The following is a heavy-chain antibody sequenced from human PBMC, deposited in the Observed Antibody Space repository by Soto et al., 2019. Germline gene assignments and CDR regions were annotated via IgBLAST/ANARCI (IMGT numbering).Heavy chain of an antibody. CDR3: ASGGARDYDSSGYLYGMDV. Sequence: GSLRLSCAASGFTVSSNYMSWVRQAPGKGLEWVSVIYSGGSTYYADSVKGRFTISRDNSKNTLYLQMNSLRAEDTAEYYCASGGARDYDSSGYLYGMDVWGQGTTVTVSS. D-gene: IGHD3-22*01. V-gene: IGHV3-66*01. CDR2: IYSGGST. J-gene: IGHJ6*02. CDR1: GFTVSSNY.